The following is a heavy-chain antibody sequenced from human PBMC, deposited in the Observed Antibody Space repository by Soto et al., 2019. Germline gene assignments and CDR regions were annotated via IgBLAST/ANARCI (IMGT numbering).Heavy chain of an antibody. CDR1: GGSVSSGSYY. D-gene: IGHD3-10*01. CDR3: ARVITMVEGWFDP. Sequence: SETLSLTCTVSGGSVSSGSYYWSWIRQPPGKGLEWIGYIYYSGSTNYNPSLKSRVTISVDTSKNQFSLKLSSVTAADTAVYYCARVITMVEGWFDPWGQGALVTVSS. CDR2: IYYSGST. V-gene: IGHV4-61*01. J-gene: IGHJ5*02.